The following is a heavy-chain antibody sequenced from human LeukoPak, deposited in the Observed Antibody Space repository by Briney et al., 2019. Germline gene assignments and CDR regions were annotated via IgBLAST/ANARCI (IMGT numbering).Heavy chain of an antibody. CDR1: GFDFSTYA. D-gene: IGHD2-21*02. Sequence: GGSLRLSCAASGFDFSTYAMSWVRQAPGKGLEWVSGISGSGGSTYYAGSVKGRFTISRDNSKNTLYLQMNSLRADDTAVYYCAKSHHVTAIDYWGQGTLVTVSS. V-gene: IGHV3-23*01. CDR2: ISGSGGST. J-gene: IGHJ4*02. CDR3: AKSHHVTAIDY.